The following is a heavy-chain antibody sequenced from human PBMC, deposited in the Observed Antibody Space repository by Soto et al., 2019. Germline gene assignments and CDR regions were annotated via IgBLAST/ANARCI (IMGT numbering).Heavy chain of an antibody. D-gene: IGHD6-6*01. CDR1: GVSFSGYY. CDR2: INHSGST. V-gene: IGHV4-34*01. CDR3: ARGSARPGFDY. Sequence: AETLSLTCAVYGVSFSGYYWSWIRQPPGKGLEWIGEINHSGSTNYNPSLKSRVTISVDTSKNQFSLKLSPVTDADTAVYYCARGSARPGFDYCGQGTLVTVSS. J-gene: IGHJ4*02.